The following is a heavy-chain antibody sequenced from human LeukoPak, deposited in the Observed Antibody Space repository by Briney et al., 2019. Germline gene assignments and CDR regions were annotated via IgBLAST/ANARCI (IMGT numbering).Heavy chain of an antibody. CDR2: IKQDGSEK. CDR1: GFTFSSYW. Sequence: GGSLRLSCAASGFTFSSYWMSWVRQAPGKGLEWVANIKQDGSEKYYVDSVKGRFTISRDNAKNSLYLQMNSLRAEDTAVYYCARAMRDYGDFEGPFDYWGQGILVSVSS. CDR3: ARAMRDYGDFEGPFDY. J-gene: IGHJ4*02. V-gene: IGHV3-7*01. D-gene: IGHD4-17*01.